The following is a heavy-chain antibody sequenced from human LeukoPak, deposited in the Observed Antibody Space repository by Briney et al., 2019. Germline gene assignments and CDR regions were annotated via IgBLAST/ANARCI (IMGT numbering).Heavy chain of an antibody. CDR1: GFTFSSYA. D-gene: IGHD6-19*01. V-gene: IGHV3-23*01. Sequence: GGSLRLSCAASGFTFSSYAMSWVRQAPGKGLEWVSAISGSGGSTYYADSVKGRFTISRDNSKNRLYLQMNSLRAEDTAVYYCAKEPSIAVAGNGLFDYWGQGTLVTVSS. J-gene: IGHJ4*02. CDR3: AKEPSIAVAGNGLFDY. CDR2: ISGSGGST.